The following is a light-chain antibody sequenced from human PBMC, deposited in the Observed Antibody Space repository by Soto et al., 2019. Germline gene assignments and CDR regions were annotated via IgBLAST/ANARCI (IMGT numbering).Light chain of an antibody. Sequence: DIQMTQSPSTLSGSVGGRVTITCRASQTISSWLAWYQQKPGKAPKLLIYKAATLKSGVTSRFSASGSGTDFTLTISSLPLADFETHYCQQDTRFHTTSGKPAKVNI. V-gene: IGKV1-5*03. J-gene: IGKJ1*01. CDR3: QQDTRFHTT. CDR1: QTISSW. CDR2: KAA.